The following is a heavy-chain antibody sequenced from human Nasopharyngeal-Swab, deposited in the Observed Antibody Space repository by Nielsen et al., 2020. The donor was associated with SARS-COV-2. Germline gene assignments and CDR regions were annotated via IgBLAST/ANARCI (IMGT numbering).Heavy chain of an antibody. CDR3: ARLYGDNDY. J-gene: IGHJ4*02. D-gene: IGHD4-17*01. CDR2: IKEDGSEK. V-gene: IGHV3-7*01. Sequence: GESLKISCAASGFIFSRYWMTWVRQAPGKGLEWVANIKEDGSEKYYVDSVESRFTISRDNGNKSLYLQMNSLRAEDTGVYYCARLYGDNDYWGQGTLVTVSS. CDR1: GFIFSRYW.